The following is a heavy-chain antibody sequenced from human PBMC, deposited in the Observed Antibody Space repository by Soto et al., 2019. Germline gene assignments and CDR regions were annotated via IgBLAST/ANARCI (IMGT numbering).Heavy chain of an antibody. Sequence: GVSLRLSCAASGFIFSDYYMSWIRQAPGKGLEWVSSITTSGSTIYYVDSVKGRFTISRDNAKKSLYMQVNSLRAEDTAVYYCASALAVAGKGVYYCHALDVCGRGTSVTVS. D-gene: IGHD6-19*01. CDR1: GFIFSDYY. CDR3: ASALAVAGKGVYYCHALDV. CDR2: ITTSGSTI. J-gene: IGHJ6*02. V-gene: IGHV3-11*01.